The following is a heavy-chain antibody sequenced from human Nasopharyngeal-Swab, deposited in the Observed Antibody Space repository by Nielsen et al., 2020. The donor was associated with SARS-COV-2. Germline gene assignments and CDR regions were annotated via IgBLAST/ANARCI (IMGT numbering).Heavy chain of an antibody. Sequence: SETLSLTCAVSGYSISSGYYWGWIRQPPGEGLEWIGSIYHSGSTYYNPSLKSRVTISVDTSKNQFSLKLSSVTAADTAVYYCARPGQQLVLEYFQHWGQGTLVTVSS. CDR3: ARPGQQLVLEYFQH. CDR1: GYSISSGYY. J-gene: IGHJ1*01. V-gene: IGHV4-38-2*01. D-gene: IGHD6-13*01. CDR2: IYHSGST.